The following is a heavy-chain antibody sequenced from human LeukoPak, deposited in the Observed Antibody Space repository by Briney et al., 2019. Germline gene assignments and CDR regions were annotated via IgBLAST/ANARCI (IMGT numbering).Heavy chain of an antibody. CDR3: TRVYSSGSRAFQH. J-gene: IGHJ1*01. D-gene: IGHD6-19*01. CDR2: IHYSGST. V-gene: IGHV4-31*03. CDR1: SGSITSGGYW. Sequence: SQTLSLTCTVSSGSITSGGYWWNWIRQHPGKGLEWSGYIHYSGSTYYNPSLKSRVTISVDRSKNQFSLKLSSVTAADTAVYYCTRVYSSGSRAFQHWGQGTLVTVSS.